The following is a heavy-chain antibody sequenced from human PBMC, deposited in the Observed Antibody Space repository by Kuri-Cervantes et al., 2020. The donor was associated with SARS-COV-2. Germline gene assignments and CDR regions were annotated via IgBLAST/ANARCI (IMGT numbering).Heavy chain of an antibody. CDR3: ARERGSWYVPLRTYYYYYMDV. CDR1: GYTFTSYD. D-gene: IGHD6-13*01. J-gene: IGHJ6*03. V-gene: IGHV1-18*01. CDR2: ISAYNGNT. Sequence: ASVKVSCKASGYTFTSYDINWVRQATGQGLEWMGWISAYNGNTNYAQKLQGRVTMTTDTSTSTAYMELRSLRSDDTAVYYCARERGSWYVPLRTYYYYYMDVWGKGTTVTVSS.